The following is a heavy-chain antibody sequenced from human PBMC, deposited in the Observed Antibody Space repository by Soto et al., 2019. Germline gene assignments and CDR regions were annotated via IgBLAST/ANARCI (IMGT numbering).Heavy chain of an antibody. Sequence: QVQLQQWGAGLLKPSETLSLTCAVYGGSFSGYYWSWIRQPPGKGLEWIGEINHSGSTNYNPSLKSPVTISVGTSKNQFSLKLSSVTAADTAVFYRARGQEYSSSTNWGQGTLLTVSS. V-gene: IGHV4-34*01. D-gene: IGHD6-6*01. CDR1: GGSFSGYY. CDR3: ARGQEYSSSTN. CDR2: INHSGST. J-gene: IGHJ4*02.